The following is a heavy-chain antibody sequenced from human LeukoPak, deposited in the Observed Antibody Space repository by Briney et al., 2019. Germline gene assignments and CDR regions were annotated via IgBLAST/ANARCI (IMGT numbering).Heavy chain of an antibody. V-gene: IGHV3-48*02. Sequence: GGSLRLSCAASGFSFSSYGMNWVRQAPGKGLEWVSYIDPTSRSIYYADSVKGRFTVSRDNAKNSLFLQMNSLRDEDTAVYFCARKLALWGQGTLVIVSS. J-gene: IGHJ4*02. CDR2: IDPTSRSI. CDR3: ARKLAL. CDR1: GFSFSSYG.